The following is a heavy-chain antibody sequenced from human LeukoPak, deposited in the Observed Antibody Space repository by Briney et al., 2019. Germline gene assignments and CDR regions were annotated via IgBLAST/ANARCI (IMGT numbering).Heavy chain of an antibody. CDR3: ARASSSWDGRFFDY. Sequence: SETLPLTCTVSGGSISSGGYYWSWIRQHPGKGLEWIGYIYYSGSTYYNPSLKSRVTISVDTSKNQFSLKLSSVTAADTAVYYCARASSSWDGRFFDYWGQGTLVTVSS. V-gene: IGHV4-31*03. CDR2: IYYSGST. J-gene: IGHJ4*02. CDR1: GGSISSGGYY. D-gene: IGHD6-13*01.